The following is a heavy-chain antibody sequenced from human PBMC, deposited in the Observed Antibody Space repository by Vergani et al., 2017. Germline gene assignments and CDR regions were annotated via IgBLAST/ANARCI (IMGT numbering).Heavy chain of an antibody. J-gene: IGHJ5*02. CDR3: ARGRGVVPAAIRGWFDP. CDR2: ISWNSGSI. D-gene: IGHD2-2*02. V-gene: IGHV3-9*01. Sequence: EVQLVESGGGLVQPGRSLRLSCAASGFTFDDYAMHWVRQAPGKGLEWVSGISWNSGSIGYADSVKGRFTISRDNAKNSLYLQMNSLRAEDTAVYYCARGRGVVPAAIRGWFDPWGQGTLVTVSS. CDR1: GFTFDDYA.